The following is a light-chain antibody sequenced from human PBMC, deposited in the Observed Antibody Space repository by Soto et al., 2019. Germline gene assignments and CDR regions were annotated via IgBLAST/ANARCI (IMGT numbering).Light chain of an antibody. V-gene: IGKV1-5*01. CDR2: DAS. CDR3: QQYNSYPLT. J-gene: IGKJ4*01. CDR1: QSISSW. Sequence: DIQMTQSPSTLSASVGDRVTITCRASQSISSWLAWYQQKPVKATKLLIYDASSLESGVPSRCSGSGSGKEFPLIISRLQPDDFATYYCQQYNSYPLTFGGGTKVDIK.